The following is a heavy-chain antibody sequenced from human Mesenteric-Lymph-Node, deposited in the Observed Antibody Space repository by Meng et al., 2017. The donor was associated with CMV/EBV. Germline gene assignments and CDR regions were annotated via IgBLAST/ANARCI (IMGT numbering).Heavy chain of an antibody. CDR2: INPNSGDT. CDR1: GYTFTAYY. V-gene: IGHV1-2*02. CDR3: VTPHPLYSGSYLGKYYLDY. J-gene: IGHJ4*02. Sequence: ASVKVSCKASGYTFTAYYLHWVRQAPGQGLEWMGWINPNSGDTTYAQNFQGRVTMTRDTYISAAYMELSSLRSEDTAVYYCVTPHPLYSGSYLGKYYLDYWGQGTLVTVSS. D-gene: IGHD1-26*01.